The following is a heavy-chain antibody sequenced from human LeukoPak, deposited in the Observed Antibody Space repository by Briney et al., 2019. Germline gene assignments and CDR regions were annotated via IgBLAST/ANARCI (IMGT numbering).Heavy chain of an antibody. CDR3: ARGPRHNIVVPAALGWFDP. CDR2: IYYSGST. Sequence: SETLSLTCTVSGGSISSYYWSWIRQPPGKGLEWIGYIYYSGSTNYNPSLKRRVTISVDTSKNQFSLKLSSVTTADTAVYYCARGPRHNIVVPAALGWFDPWGQGTLVTVSS. CDR1: GGSISSYY. D-gene: IGHD2-2*01. J-gene: IGHJ5*02. V-gene: IGHV4-59*01.